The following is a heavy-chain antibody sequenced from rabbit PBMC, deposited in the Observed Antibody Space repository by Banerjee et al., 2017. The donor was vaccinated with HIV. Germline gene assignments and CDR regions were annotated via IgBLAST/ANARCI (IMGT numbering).Heavy chain of an antibody. Sequence: IACIYAGSCGNTYYASWANGRFTISRSTSLNTVDLKMTSLTVADTATYFCGRDRDGDAGYGSLALWGPGTLVTVS. D-gene: IGHD6-1*01. CDR3: GRDRDGDAGYGSLAL. CDR2: IYAGSCGNT. J-gene: IGHJ4*01. V-gene: IGHV1S43*01.